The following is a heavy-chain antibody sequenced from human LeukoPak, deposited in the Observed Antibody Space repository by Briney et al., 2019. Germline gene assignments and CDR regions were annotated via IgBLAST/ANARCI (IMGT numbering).Heavy chain of an antibody. CDR1: GFTFSSYS. J-gene: IGHJ3*02. D-gene: IGHD1-26*01. Sequence: PGGSLRLSCAASGFTFSSYSMNWVRQAPGKGLEWVSSISSSNSYIYYADSVKGRFTISRDNAKNSLYLQMNSLRAEDTAVYYCARDSVGADAFDIWGQGTMVTVSS. V-gene: IGHV3-21*01. CDR2: ISSSNSYI. CDR3: ARDSVGADAFDI.